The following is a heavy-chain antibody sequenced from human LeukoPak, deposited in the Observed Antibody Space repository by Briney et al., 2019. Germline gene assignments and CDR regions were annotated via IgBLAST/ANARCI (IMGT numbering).Heavy chain of an antibody. D-gene: IGHD5-12*01. J-gene: IGHJ5*02. CDR3: ARGGYDSWFDP. CDR2: ISGYNGNT. V-gene: IGHV1-18*04. CDR1: GYTFTGYY. Sequence: ASVKVSCKASGYTFTGYYMHWVRQAPGQGLEWMGWISGYNGNTNYAQKLQGRVTMTTDTSTSTAYMELRSLRSDDTAVYYCARGGYDSWFDPWGQGTLVTVSS.